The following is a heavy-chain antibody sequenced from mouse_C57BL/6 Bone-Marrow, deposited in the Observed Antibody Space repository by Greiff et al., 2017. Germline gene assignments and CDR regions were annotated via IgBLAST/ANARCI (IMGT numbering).Heavy chain of an antibody. J-gene: IGHJ4*01. CDR3: NVYGNASTSYDAMDY. V-gene: IGHV1-76*01. Sequence: VQLQESGAELVRPGASVKLSCKASGYTFTDYCINWVKQRPGQGLEWIARIYPGSGNTYYNEKFKGKATLTAEKSSSTAYMQLSSLPSEDSAFYVGNVYGNASTSYDAMDYWGQGTSVTVSS. CDR2: IYPGSGNT. D-gene: IGHD2-1*01. CDR1: GYTFTDYC.